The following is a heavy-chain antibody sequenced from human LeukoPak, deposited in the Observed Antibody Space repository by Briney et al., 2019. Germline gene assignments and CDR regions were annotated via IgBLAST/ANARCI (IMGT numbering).Heavy chain of an antibody. CDR2: IYYSGST. D-gene: IGHD2-8*02. CDR1: GGSISSSSYY. CDR3: ARRLEMPWGCDDN. J-gene: IGHJ4*02. V-gene: IGHV4-39*01. Sequence: PSETLSLTCTVSGGSISSSSYYWGWIRQPPGKGLEWIGSIYYSGSTYYNPSLKSRVTISVDTSKNQFSLKPSSVTAADTAVYYCARRLEMPWGCDDNWGQGTLVTVSS.